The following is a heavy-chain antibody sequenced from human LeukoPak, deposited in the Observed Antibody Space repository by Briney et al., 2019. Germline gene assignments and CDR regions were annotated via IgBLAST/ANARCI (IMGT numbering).Heavy chain of an antibody. CDR1: GGSISIYY. J-gene: IGHJ4*02. V-gene: IGHV4-59*01. D-gene: IGHD3-22*01. CDR3: ARAHPQYYYDSSGYYYFDY. CDR2: IYYSGST. Sequence: PSETLSLTCTVSGGSISIYYWSWIRQPPGKGLEWIGYIYYSGSTNYNPSLKSRVTISVDTSKKQFSLKLRSVTAAETAVYYCARAHPQYYYDSSGYYYFDYWGQGTLVTVSS.